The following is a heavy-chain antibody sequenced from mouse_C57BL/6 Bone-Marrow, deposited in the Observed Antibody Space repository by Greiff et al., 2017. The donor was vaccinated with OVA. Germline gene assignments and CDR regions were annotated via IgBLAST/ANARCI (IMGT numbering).Heavy chain of an antibody. D-gene: IGHD1-1*01. CDR1: GFNIKDDY. J-gene: IGHJ2*01. CDR2: IDPENGDT. CDR3: TTRYYGSSYYFDY. Sequence: VQLQQSGAELVRPGASVKLSCTASGFNIKDDYMHWVKQRPEQGLEWIGWIDPENGDTEYASKFQGKATITADTSSNTAYLQLSSLTSEATAVYYYTTRYYGSSYYFDYWGQGTTLTVSS. V-gene: IGHV14-4*01.